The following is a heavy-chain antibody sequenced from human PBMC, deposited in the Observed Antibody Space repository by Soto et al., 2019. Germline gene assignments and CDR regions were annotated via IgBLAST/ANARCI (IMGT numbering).Heavy chain of an antibody. V-gene: IGHV4-59*08. CDR1: GGSFSPNY. D-gene: IGHD2-21*01. Sequence: QVQLQESGPGLVKPSETLSLTCRLSGGSFSPNYWGWFRQSPGKGLEWVGYIYYGGTTSYNPSLKSRVTISLETSKSHFSLRLSSVTAADTAVYYCARLGAYSQSLDPWGPGPLVTVSS. J-gene: IGHJ5*02. CDR3: ARLGAYSQSLDP. CDR2: IYYGGTT.